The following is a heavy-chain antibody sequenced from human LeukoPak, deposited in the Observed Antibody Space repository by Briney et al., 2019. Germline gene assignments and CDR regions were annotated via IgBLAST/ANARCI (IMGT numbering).Heavy chain of an antibody. V-gene: IGHV3-7*01. CDR3: LSDYVHFDY. CDR2: IKQDGSEK. Sequence: TGGSLRLSCAASGFTFSSYCMSWVRQAPGKGLEWVANIKQDGSEKYYVDSVKGRFTISRDNAKNSLYLQMNSLRAEDTAVYYCLSDYVHFDYWGQGTLVTVSS. CDR1: GFTFSSYC. D-gene: IGHD3-16*01. J-gene: IGHJ4*02.